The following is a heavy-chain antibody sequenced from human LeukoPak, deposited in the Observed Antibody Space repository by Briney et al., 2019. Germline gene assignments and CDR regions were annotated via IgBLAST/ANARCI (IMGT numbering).Heavy chain of an antibody. D-gene: IGHD4-11*01. J-gene: IGHJ4*02. Sequence: PGGSLRLSCAASGFTFSSYGMYWVRQAPGKGLEWVAVISYDGSNKYYADSVKGRFTISRDNAKNSLYLQMNSLRAEDTAVYYCARFTVTPEFDYWGQGTLVTVSS. V-gene: IGHV3-33*05. CDR3: ARFTVTPEFDY. CDR2: ISYDGSNK. CDR1: GFTFSSYG.